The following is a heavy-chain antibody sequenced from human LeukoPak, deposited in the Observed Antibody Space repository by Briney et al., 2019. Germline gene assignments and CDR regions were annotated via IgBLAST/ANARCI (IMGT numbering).Heavy chain of an antibody. D-gene: IGHD3-10*01. CDR3: ARPLTILRGVVTSTDF. CDR2: IYPGDSDT. J-gene: IGHJ4*02. V-gene: IGHV5-51*01. Sequence: GESLKISCKGSGYTFTNYWIGWVRQMPGKGLEWMGIIYPGDSDTRYSPSFQGQVTISADKSISTAYLQWSSLKASDTAMYYCARPLTILRGVVTSTDFWGQGTLVTVFS. CDR1: GYTFTNYW.